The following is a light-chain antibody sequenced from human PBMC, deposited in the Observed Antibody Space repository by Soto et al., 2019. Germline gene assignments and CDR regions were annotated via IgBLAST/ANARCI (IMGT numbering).Light chain of an antibody. V-gene: IGLV1-40*01. J-gene: IGLJ2*01. CDR1: SSNIGAGYD. CDR2: GNN. CDR3: QSYDSSLSGSV. Sequence: QSVLTQPPSVSGAPGQRVTISCTGSSSNIGAGYDVHWYQQLPGTAPKFLIYGNNNRPSGVPDRFSGSKSGTSASLVITGLQAEDEADYYCQSYDSSLSGSVFGGGTKVTVL.